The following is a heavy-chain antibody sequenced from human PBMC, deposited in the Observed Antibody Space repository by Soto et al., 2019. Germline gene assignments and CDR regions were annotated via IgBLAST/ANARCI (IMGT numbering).Heavy chain of an antibody. Sequence: GGSLRLSCAASGFPFSSYGMHWVRQAPGKGLEWVAVIWYDGSNKYYADSVKGRFTISRDNSKNTLYLQMNSLRAEDTAVYYCATDPVSSGSYYSDYWGQGTLVTVSS. CDR2: IWYDGSNK. V-gene: IGHV3-33*01. CDR1: GFPFSSYG. CDR3: ATDPVSSGSYYSDY. D-gene: IGHD3-10*01. J-gene: IGHJ4*02.